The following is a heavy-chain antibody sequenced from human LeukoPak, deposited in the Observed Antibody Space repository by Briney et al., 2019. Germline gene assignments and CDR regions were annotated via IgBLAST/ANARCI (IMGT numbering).Heavy chain of an antibody. CDR1: GFTFSDYY. CDR3: ARDRIGYCSSTNCSIEWIY. D-gene: IGHD2-2*01. V-gene: IGHV3-11*04. CDR2: ISSSGSTI. J-gene: IGHJ4*02. Sequence: GGSLRLSFAASGFTFSDYYMSWIRQAPGKGLEWVSYISSSGSTIYYADSVKGRFTISRDTAKNSLYLQMNSLRAEDTAVYYCARDRIGYCSSTNCSIEWIYWGQGTLVTVSS.